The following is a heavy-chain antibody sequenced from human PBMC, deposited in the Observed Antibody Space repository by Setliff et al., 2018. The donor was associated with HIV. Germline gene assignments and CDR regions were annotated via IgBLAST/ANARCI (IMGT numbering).Heavy chain of an antibody. V-gene: IGHV1-18*01. CDR1: GYTFTSYG. J-gene: IGHJ4*02. CDR2: ISAYNGNT. D-gene: IGHD3-22*01. CDR3: ARDLNAATSMIVVVTPGY. Sequence: ASVKVSCKASGYTFTSYGISWVRQAPGQGLEWMGWISAYNGNTNYAQKLQGRVTMTTDTSTSTAYMELRSLRSDDTAVYYCARDLNAATSMIVVVTPGYSGQGTLVTVLL.